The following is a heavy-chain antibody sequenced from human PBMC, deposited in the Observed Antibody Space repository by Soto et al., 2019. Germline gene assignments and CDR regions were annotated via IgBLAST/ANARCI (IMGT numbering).Heavy chain of an antibody. J-gene: IGHJ4*02. D-gene: IGHD7-27*01. CDR3: ARGPNWGYRFDS. V-gene: IGHV1-69*06. CDR2: LIPLFGTT. CDR1: GGTFSGHA. Sequence: QVQLVQSGAEVKKPGSSVKVSCEASGGTFSGHAISWVRQAPGQGPEWMGGLIPLFGTTQHAQNFRHRLTITADKSKSTAYMEMTSLRFEDTAIYYCARGPNWGYRFDSWGQGTLVTVSS.